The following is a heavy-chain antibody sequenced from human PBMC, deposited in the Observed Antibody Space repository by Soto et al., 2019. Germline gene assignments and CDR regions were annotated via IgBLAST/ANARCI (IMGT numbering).Heavy chain of an antibody. Sequence: QVQLVQSGAEVKKPGASVKVSCKASGYTFTRYAMHWVRQAPGQRLEWMGWINAGNGNTKYSQKCRGRVTITRDTSASTAYMELSSLRSEDTAVYYCARGLHLVPAAIRRFDYWGQGTLVTVSS. D-gene: IGHD2-2*01. V-gene: IGHV1-3*01. CDR1: GYTFTRYA. CDR3: ARGLHLVPAAIRRFDY. CDR2: INAGNGNT. J-gene: IGHJ4*02.